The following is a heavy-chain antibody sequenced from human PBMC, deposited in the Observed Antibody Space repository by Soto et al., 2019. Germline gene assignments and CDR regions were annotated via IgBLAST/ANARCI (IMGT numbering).Heavy chain of an antibody. V-gene: IGHV4-31*03. CDR3: AKGGASSQWFAP. J-gene: IGHJ5*02. D-gene: IGHD2-15*01. Sequence: QVQLQESGPGLVRPSQTLSLTCSVSGGSISSTASYWSWIRQHPGKAPEWIAFINYRGRTSYNPSLRSRVTISGDTSKSQFSLNLTSVTAADTAVYYCAKGGASSQWFAPWGQGVLVTVSS. CDR1: GGSISSTASY. CDR2: INYRGRT.